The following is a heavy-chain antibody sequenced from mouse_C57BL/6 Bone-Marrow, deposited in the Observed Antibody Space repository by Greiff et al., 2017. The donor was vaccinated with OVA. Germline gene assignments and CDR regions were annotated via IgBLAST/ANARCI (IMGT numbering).Heavy chain of an antibody. CDR1: GYTFTDHI. D-gene: IGHD3-1*01. V-gene: IGHV1-11*01. CDR2: IYPVSGET. Sequence: LQESGAELASPGASVTLSCTASGYTFTDHILNWVKTRPGQGLEWIGRIYPVSGETNYNQKFMGKATFSVDRSSSTVYMVLNSLTSEDPAVYYCGRGGLQDYAMDYWGQGTSFTVSS. J-gene: IGHJ4*01. CDR3: GRGGLQDYAMDY.